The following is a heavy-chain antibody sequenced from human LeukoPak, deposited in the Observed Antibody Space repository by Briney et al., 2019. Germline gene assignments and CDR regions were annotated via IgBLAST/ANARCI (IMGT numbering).Heavy chain of an antibody. J-gene: IGHJ4*02. CDR3: AKDKSSSSSSGLKFYFDY. D-gene: IGHD6-6*01. Sequence: GGSLRLSCVPYGFSLSSYGIHWVRQAPGKGLEWVAFIQYDGSNKYYADSVKGRFTISRDNSKNTLYLQMDSLRAEDTAVYYCAKDKSSSSSSGLKFYFDYWGQGTLVTVSS. V-gene: IGHV3-30*02. CDR1: GFSLSSYG. CDR2: IQYDGSNK.